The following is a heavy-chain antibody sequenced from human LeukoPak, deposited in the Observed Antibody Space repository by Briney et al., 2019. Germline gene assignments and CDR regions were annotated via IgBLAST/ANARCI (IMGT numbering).Heavy chain of an antibody. V-gene: IGHV4-4*07. CDR3: ARASPPYYYDRADWFDP. CDR1: GGSISSYY. CDR2: IYTSGST. J-gene: IGHJ5*02. Sequence: SETLSLTCTVSGGSISSYYWSWIRQPAGKGLEWIGRIYTSGSTNYNPSLKSRVTMSVDTSKNQFSLKLSSVTAADTAVYYCARASPPYYYDRADWFDPWGQGTLVTVSS. D-gene: IGHD3-22*01.